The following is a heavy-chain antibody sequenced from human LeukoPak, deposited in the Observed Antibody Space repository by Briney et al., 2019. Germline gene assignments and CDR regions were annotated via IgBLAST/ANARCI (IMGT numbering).Heavy chain of an antibody. J-gene: IGHJ4*02. Sequence: GGSLRLSCAASGFTFSSYAMSWVRQAPGKGLEWVSAISGSGGSTYYADSVKGRFTISRDNSKNTLYLQMNSLRAEDTAVYYCAKTYYGGNSGILDYWGQGTLVTVSS. CDR2: ISGSGGST. D-gene: IGHD4-23*01. CDR1: GFTFSSYA. CDR3: AKTYYGGNSGILDY. V-gene: IGHV3-23*01.